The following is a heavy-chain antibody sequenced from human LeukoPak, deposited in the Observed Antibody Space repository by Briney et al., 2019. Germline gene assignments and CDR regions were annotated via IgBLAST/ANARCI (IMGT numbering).Heavy chain of an antibody. D-gene: IGHD3-22*01. CDR2: IYTSGST. J-gene: IGHJ4*02. V-gene: IGHV4-4*09. Sequence: PSETLSLTCTVSGGSISSYYWSWIRQPPGKGLEWIGYIYTSGSTNYNPSLKSRVTISVDTSKNQFSLKLSPVTAADTAVYYCARRPDSSGYSPFDYWGQGTLVTVSS. CDR3: ARRPDSSGYSPFDY. CDR1: GGSISSYY.